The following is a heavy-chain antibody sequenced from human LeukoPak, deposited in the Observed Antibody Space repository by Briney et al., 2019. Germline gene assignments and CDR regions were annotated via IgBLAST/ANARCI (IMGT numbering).Heavy chain of an antibody. J-gene: IGHJ4*02. CDR1: GGSIRRSNYY. D-gene: IGHD6-6*01. Sequence: PSETLSLTGTVSGGSIRRSNYYWDWIRQPPGKGFEWIGSIPYSGTTYYNPSLKSRVTISVDTSKNQFSLKLSSVIAADTAVYYCARQYDYGRSSRVDSWGQGTLVTVSS. V-gene: IGHV4-39*01. CDR2: IPYSGTT. CDR3: ARQYDYGRSSRVDS.